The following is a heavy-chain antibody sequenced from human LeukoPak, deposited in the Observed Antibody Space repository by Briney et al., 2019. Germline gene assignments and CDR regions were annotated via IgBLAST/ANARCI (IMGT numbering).Heavy chain of an antibody. Sequence: GASVKVSCKASGYTFTSYAMHWVRQAPGQRLEWMGWINAGNGNTKYSQKFQGRVTITRDTSASTAHMELSSLRSEDTAVYYCARGSIAARGYFDYWGQGTLVTVSS. D-gene: IGHD6-6*01. CDR3: ARGSIAARGYFDY. J-gene: IGHJ4*02. CDR1: GYTFTSYA. CDR2: INAGNGNT. V-gene: IGHV1-3*01.